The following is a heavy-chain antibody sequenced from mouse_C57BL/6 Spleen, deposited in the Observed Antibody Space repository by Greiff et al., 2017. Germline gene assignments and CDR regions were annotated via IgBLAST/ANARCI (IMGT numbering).Heavy chain of an antibody. V-gene: IGHV5-6*01. CDR1: GFTFSSYG. CDR2: ISSGGSYT. Sequence: EVMLVESGGDLVKPGGSLKLSCAASGFTFSSYGMSWVRQTPDKRLEWVATISSGGSYTYYPDSVKGRFTISRDNPKNTLYLHMNSLKSEDTAMYYCASGGDGYNYWGQGTTLTVSS. J-gene: IGHJ2*01. CDR3: ASGGDGYNY. D-gene: IGHD2-3*01.